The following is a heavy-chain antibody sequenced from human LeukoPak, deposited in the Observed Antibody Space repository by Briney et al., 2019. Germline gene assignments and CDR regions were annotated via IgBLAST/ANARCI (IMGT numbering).Heavy chain of an antibody. CDR3: ARVPGYGSGSSAFDY. Sequence: PGGSLRLSCAASGFTFSSYWMSWVRQAPGKGLEWVANIKQDGSEKYYADSVKGRFTISRDNAKNSLYLQMNSLRAEDTAVYYCARVPGYGSGSSAFDYWGQGTLVTVSS. D-gene: IGHD3-10*01. CDR1: GFTFSSYW. CDR2: IKQDGSEK. V-gene: IGHV3-7*01. J-gene: IGHJ4*02.